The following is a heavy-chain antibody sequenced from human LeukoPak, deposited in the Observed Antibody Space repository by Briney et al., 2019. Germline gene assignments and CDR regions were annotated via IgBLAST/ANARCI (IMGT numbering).Heavy chain of an antibody. CDR1: GFTFDDYG. CDR2: INWNGGST. J-gene: IGHJ4*02. D-gene: IGHD5-12*01. CDR3: ARRSGYDLGVDY. Sequence: GGSLRLSCAASGFTFDDYGMSWVRQAPGKGLEWVSGINWNGGSTGYADSVKGRFTISRDNAKNSLYLQMNSLRAEDTALYHCARRSGYDLGVDYWGQGTLVTVSS. V-gene: IGHV3-20*01.